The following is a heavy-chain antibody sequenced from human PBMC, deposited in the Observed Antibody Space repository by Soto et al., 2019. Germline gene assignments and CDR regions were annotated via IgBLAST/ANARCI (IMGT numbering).Heavy chain of an antibody. D-gene: IGHD2-15*01. V-gene: IGHV1-46*01. CDR2: INPSSART. J-gene: IGHJ6*02. CDR1: GYTFTSYS. CDR3: ARDHNFGFILYAMDV. Sequence: VASVKVSCKASGYTFTSYSMPWVRPAPGQGLEWVVIINPSSARTSYAQNFQGRVTMTSDTSTSIVYMEMSSLKSEDTAVYYCARDHNFGFILYAMDVWGQGTTVTVSS.